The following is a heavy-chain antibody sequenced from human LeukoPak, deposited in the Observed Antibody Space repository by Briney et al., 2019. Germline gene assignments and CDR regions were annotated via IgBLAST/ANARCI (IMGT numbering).Heavy chain of an antibody. CDR1: GYTFTTYG. CDR2: ISADNGNT. J-gene: IGHJ5*02. V-gene: IGHV1-18*01. CDR3: ARDLGKSRDRKWFDP. Sequence: ASVKVSCKASGYTFTTYGISWVRQAPGQGLEWMGWISADNGNTNYAQKFQGRVTMTTDTSTSTAYMELRSLRSDGTAVYYCARDLGKSRDRKWFDPWGQGTLVTVSS.